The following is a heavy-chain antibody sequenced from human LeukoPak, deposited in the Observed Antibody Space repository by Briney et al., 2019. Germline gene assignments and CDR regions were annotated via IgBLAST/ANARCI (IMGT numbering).Heavy chain of an antibody. J-gene: IGHJ6*02. D-gene: IGHD1-14*01. CDR1: GFTFNNYA. CDR2: ISGSGGTT. CDR3: AKVSGGGLYYDGMDV. V-gene: IGHV3-23*01. Sequence: GGSLRLSCAAPGFTFNNYAMNWVRQAPGKGLEWVSVISGSGGTTYYADSVKGRFTISRDSSKNTLYLQMNSLRAEDTAVYYCAKVSGGGLYYDGMDVWGQGTTVTVSS.